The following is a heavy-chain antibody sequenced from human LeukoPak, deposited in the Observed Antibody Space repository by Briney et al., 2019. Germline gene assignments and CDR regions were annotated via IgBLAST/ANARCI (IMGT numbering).Heavy chain of an antibody. D-gene: IGHD6-19*01. CDR3: ASLGYSSGWSPGDY. CDR2: IYYSGST. J-gene: IGHJ4*02. Sequence: SETLSLTCTVSGGSISSYYWSWIRQPPGKGLEWIGYIYYSGSTNYNPSLKSRVTISVDTSKNQFSLKLSSVTAADTAVYYCASLGYSSGWSPGDYWGQGTLVTVSS. CDR1: GGSISSYY. V-gene: IGHV4-59*12.